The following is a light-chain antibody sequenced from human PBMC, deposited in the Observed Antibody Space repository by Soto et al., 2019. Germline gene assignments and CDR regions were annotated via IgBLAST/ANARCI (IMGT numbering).Light chain of an antibody. CDR3: CSYGGRYTFVL. Sequence: QSALTKPRSVSGSPGQSVTISCTGTSTDVGGSNSVSWYQQYPGKAPKLIIYDVVQRPSGVPDRFSGFKFGSTASPTISGLQAEDEAEYHCCSYGGRYTFVLFGGGTKLTV. CDR2: DVV. CDR1: STDVGGSNS. V-gene: IGLV2-11*01. J-gene: IGLJ2*01.